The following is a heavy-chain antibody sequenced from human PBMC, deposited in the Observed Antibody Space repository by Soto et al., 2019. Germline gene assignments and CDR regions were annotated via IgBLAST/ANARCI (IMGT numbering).Heavy chain of an antibody. CDR3: ARGLPDGSGQYCDY. V-gene: IGHV3-21*01. J-gene: IGHJ4*02. CDR1: GFTFSSYS. D-gene: IGHD3-10*01. CDR2: ISSSSSYI. Sequence: EVQLVESGGGLVKPGGSLRLSCAASGFTFSSYSMNWVRQAPGKGLEWVSSISSSSSYIYYGDSVKGRFTISRDNAKNSLYLQMNSLRAEDTAVYYCARGLPDGSGQYCDYWAQGTLVTVSS.